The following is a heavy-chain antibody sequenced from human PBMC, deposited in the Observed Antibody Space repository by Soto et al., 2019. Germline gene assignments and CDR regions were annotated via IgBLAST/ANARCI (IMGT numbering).Heavy chain of an antibody. D-gene: IGHD3-3*01. J-gene: IGHJ6*02. V-gene: IGHV3-13*01. CDR1: GFTFSSYD. CDR2: IGTAGDT. Sequence: GGSLRLSCAASGFTFSSYDMHWVRQATGKGLEWVSAIGTAGDTYYPGSVKGRFTISRENAKNSLYLQMNSLRAEDTAVYYCARDKVKYYDFWSGYWSHYYYYGMDVWGQGTTVTVSS. CDR3: ARDKVKYYDFWSGYWSHYYYYGMDV.